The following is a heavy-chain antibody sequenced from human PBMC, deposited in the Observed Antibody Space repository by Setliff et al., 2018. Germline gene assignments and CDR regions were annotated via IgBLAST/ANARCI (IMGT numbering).Heavy chain of an antibody. V-gene: IGHV1-69*13. Sequence: SVKVSCKASGGTFSSYAISWVRQAPGQGLEWMGGIIPIFGTANYAQKFQGRVTITADESTSTAYMELSSLRSENTAVYYCARSKVEAAMVKHNWFDPWGQGTLVTVSS. J-gene: IGHJ5*02. CDR2: IIPIFGTA. D-gene: IGHD5-18*01. CDR3: ARSKVEAAMVKHNWFDP. CDR1: GGTFSSYA.